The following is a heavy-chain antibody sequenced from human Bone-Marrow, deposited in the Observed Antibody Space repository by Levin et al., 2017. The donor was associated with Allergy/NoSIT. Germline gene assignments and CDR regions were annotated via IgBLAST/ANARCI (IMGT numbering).Heavy chain of an antibody. D-gene: IGHD1-26*01. CDR1: GFTFSAFG. V-gene: IGHV3-33*06. Sequence: PGGSLRLSCAASGFTFSAFGMHWVRQAPGRGLEWVAVISYDGGHKFYADSVKGRFTISRDTSKNTHYLQMNSLRAEDTAVYYCTKDRGEWGQFYFDYWGQGILVTVSS. J-gene: IGHJ4*02. CDR3: TKDRGEWGQFYFDY. CDR2: ISYDGGHK.